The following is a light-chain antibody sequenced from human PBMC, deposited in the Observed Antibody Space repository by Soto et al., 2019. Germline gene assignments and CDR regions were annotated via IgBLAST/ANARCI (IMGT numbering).Light chain of an antibody. CDR2: GAS. CDR3: QPYGSSPPWT. Sequence: EIVLTQSPGTLSLSPGERATLSCRASQSVSSSYLAWYQQKPGQAPRLLIYGASSRATGIPDRFSGSGSGTDFTLTISRLEPEDFAVYYCQPYGSSPPWTFGQGNKVEIK. J-gene: IGKJ1*01. CDR1: QSVSSSY. V-gene: IGKV3-20*01.